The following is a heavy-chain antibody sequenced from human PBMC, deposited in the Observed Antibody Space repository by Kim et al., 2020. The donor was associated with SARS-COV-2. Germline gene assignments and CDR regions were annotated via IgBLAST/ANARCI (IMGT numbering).Heavy chain of an antibody. CDR3: ARGNSYVDY. V-gene: IGHV1-46*01. J-gene: IGHJ4*02. CDR2: GST. Sequence: GSTSYAQKFQGRVTMTRDTSTSTVYMGLSSLRSEDTAVYYCARGNSYVDYWGQGTLVTVSS. D-gene: IGHD5-18*01.